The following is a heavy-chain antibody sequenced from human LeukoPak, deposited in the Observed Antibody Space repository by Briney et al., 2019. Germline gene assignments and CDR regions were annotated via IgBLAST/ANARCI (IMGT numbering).Heavy chain of an antibody. Sequence: ASVKVSCKASGYTFTSYAMNWVRQAPRQGLEWMGWINTNTGNPTYAQGFTGRFVFSLDTSVSTAYLQISSLKAEDTAVYYCARDTYSSSWYWHGLDVWGQGTTVTVSS. V-gene: IGHV7-4-1*02. J-gene: IGHJ6*02. CDR1: GYTFTSYA. CDR3: ARDTYSSSWYWHGLDV. CDR2: INTNTGNP. D-gene: IGHD6-13*01.